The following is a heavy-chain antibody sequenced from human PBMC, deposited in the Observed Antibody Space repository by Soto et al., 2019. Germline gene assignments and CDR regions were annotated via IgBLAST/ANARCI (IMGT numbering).Heavy chain of an antibody. CDR3: ARDRLMAAAATARDSFGLDV. CDR1: GGSIRSGGYY. D-gene: IGHD2-15*01. CDR2: RYYSGNT. J-gene: IGHJ6*02. V-gene: IGHV4-31*03. Sequence: SETLSLTCSVSGGSIRSGGYYWSWVRQNPRRGLEWMGNRYYSGNTYCNRSLKSRLTISVDTSKNHFSLNLSSVTAADTAVYYCARDRLMAAAATARDSFGLDVWGQGTMVTVSS.